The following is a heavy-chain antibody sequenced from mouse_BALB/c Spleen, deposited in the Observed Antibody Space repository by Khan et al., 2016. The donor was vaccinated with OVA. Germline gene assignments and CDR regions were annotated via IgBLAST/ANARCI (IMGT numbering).Heavy chain of an antibody. CDR1: GYSFTDYN. Sequence: VQLQQSGPELVKPGASVKVSCKASGYSFTDYNMFWVKQSHGKSLEWIGYIDPYNGGTSYNQKFKGKATLTVDKSSSTAFLHLSSLTSEDSADFYCARTDYYVSSDYFDYWGQGTTLTVSS. D-gene: IGHD1-1*01. CDR2: IDPYNGGT. V-gene: IGHV1S135*01. CDR3: ARTDYYVSSDYFDY. J-gene: IGHJ2*01.